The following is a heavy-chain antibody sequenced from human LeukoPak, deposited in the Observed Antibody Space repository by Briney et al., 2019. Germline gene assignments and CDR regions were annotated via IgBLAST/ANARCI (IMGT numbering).Heavy chain of an antibody. D-gene: IGHD3-3*02. CDR3: AALADYIDY. CDR2: ISYDGSNT. CDR1: GFTFSSYG. V-gene: IGHV3-30*03. Sequence: TGGSLRLSCADSGFTFSSYGIHWVRQAPGKGLEWVAVISYDGSNTYSADSVKGRFTISRDNSKNTVYLQMNSLRAVDTAIYYCAALADYIDYWGQGTLVTVSS. J-gene: IGHJ4*02.